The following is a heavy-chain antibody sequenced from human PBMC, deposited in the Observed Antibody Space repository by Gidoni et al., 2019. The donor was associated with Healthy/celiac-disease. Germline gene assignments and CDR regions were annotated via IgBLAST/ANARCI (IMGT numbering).Heavy chain of an antibody. J-gene: IGHJ6*02. V-gene: IGHV3-15*01. CDR1: GFTFRNAW. CDR2: IKSKTDGGTT. CDR3: TTGWNAKEALPGYYYYGMDV. D-gene: IGHD1-1*01. Sequence: EVQLVESGGGLVKPGGSLRLSCAASGFTFRNAWMCWVRQAPGKGLEWVGRIKSKTDGGTTDYAAPMKGRFTISRDDSKNTLYLQMNSLKTEDTAVYYCTTGWNAKEALPGYYYYGMDVWGQGTTVTVSS.